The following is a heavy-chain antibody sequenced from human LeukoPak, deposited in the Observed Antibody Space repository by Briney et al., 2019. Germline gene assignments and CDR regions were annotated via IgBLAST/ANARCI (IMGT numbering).Heavy chain of an antibody. D-gene: IGHD6-13*01. Sequence: ASVKVSCKASGYTFTSYDINWVRQATGQGLEWMGWMNPNSGNTGYAQKFQGRVTMTRNTSISTAYMELSSLRSEDTAVYYCARGLMLAAAGKVPAFDIWGQGTMVTVSS. J-gene: IGHJ3*02. CDR2: MNPNSGNT. CDR1: GYTFTSYD. CDR3: ARGLMLAAAGKVPAFDI. V-gene: IGHV1-8*01.